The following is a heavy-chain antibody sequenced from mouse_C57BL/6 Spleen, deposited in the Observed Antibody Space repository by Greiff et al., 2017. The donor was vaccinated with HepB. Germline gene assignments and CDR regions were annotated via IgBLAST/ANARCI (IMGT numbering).Heavy chain of an antibody. J-gene: IGHJ1*03. CDR1: GFNIKNTY. Sequence: EVQLVESVAELVRPGASVKLSCTASGFNIKNTYMHWVKQRPEQGLEWIGRIDPANGNTKYAPKFQGKATITEDTSSNTAYLQLSSLTSEDTAIYYCARERIYYDYDEYFDVWGTGTTVTVSS. V-gene: IGHV14-3*01. CDR2: IDPANGNT. CDR3: ARERIYYDYDEYFDV. D-gene: IGHD2-4*01.